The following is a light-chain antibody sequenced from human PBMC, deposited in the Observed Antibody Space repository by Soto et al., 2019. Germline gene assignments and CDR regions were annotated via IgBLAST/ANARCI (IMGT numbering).Light chain of an antibody. Sequence: QSALTQPASVSGSPGQSITISCTGTSSDFGGYNYVSWYQQHPGTAPKLIIYEVSNRPSGVSNRFSGSKSGNTASLTISGLQAEDEAYYYCSSYPSSSWVFGGGTKLTVL. CDR3: SSYPSSSWV. CDR1: SSDFGGYNY. V-gene: IGLV2-14*01. CDR2: EVS. J-gene: IGLJ3*02.